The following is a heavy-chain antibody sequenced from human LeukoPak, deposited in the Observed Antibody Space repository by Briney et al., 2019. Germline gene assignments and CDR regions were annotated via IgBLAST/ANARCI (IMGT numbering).Heavy chain of an antibody. Sequence: PGGSLRLSCAASGFSFRLYGMHWVRQAPGKGLEWVALMLYDGSGIYYADSVKGRFSVSRDNSNYMFYLQMTSLRAGDSAVYYCARDLASGNHPDGFDVWAQGTLVTVSS. D-gene: IGHD1-14*01. J-gene: IGHJ3*01. CDR3: ARDLASGNHPDGFDV. CDR2: MLYDGSGI. V-gene: IGHV3-33*05. CDR1: GFSFRLYG.